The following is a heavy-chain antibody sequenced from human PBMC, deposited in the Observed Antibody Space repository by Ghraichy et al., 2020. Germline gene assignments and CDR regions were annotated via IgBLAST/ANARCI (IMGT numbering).Heavy chain of an antibody. CDR3: VYDVWTGPSY. Sequence: GESLNISCAASGLSVTQNYMMWVRQAPGKGLEWVSFIYSGGSTDYAESVKGRFTISRDNSKSTHYLQMNNVRAEDTAVYYCVYDVWTGPSYWGQGTQVTVSS. CDR1: GLSVTQNY. J-gene: IGHJ4*02. D-gene: IGHD3-3*01. CDR2: IYSGGST. V-gene: IGHV3-53*01.